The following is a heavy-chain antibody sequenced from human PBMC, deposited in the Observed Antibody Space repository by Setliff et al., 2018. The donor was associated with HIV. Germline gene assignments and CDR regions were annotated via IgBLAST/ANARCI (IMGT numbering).Heavy chain of an antibody. CDR1: GFTFSDYY. D-gene: IGHD4-4*01. Sequence: GGSLRLSCAASGFTFSDYYMTWVRQAPGKELEWVSYISSTGNTIYYADSVKGRFTISRDNAKNSLYLQMNSLRAEDAAVYYCARTTSNSYRYHYYYSMDVWGQGTTVTVS. CDR2: ISSTGNTI. CDR3: ARTTSNSYRYHYYYSMDV. J-gene: IGHJ6*02. V-gene: IGHV3-11*01.